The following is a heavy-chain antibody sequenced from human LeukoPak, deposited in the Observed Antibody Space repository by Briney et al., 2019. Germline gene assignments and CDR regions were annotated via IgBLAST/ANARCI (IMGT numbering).Heavy chain of an antibody. D-gene: IGHD2-2*01. J-gene: IGHJ4*02. Sequence: PGGSLRLSCAASGFTFSSYGMHWVRQAPGKGLEWVAFIRYDGSNKYYADSVKGRFTISRDNSKNTLYLQMNSLRAEDTAVYYCAKDKFYCSSTSCYFGDRRGTDYYFDYWGQGTLVTVSS. CDR3: AKDKFYCSSTSCYFGDRRGTDYYFDY. V-gene: IGHV3-30*02. CDR2: IRYDGSNK. CDR1: GFTFSSYG.